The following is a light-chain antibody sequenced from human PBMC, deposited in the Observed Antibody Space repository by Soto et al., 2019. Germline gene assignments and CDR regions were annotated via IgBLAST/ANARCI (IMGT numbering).Light chain of an antibody. J-gene: IGKJ5*01. Sequence: EIVLTQSPATLSLSRGEGATLSCRASQSVTTYLAWYQHKPGQAPRLLIYDASNRATGLPARFSGSVSGTDFTLSISSLEPEDFAVYYCQQRSDWPITFGQGTRLEIK. CDR2: DAS. CDR1: QSVTTY. CDR3: QQRSDWPIT. V-gene: IGKV3-11*01.